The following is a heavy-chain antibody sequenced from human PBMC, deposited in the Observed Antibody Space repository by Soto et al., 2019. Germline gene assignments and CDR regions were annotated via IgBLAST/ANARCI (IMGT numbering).Heavy chain of an antibody. CDR1: GGSSSSYY. Sequence: SETLSLTCSGSGGSSSSYYWSWIRQPPGKGLEWIGYIYYSGSTNYNPSLKSRVTISVDTSKNQLSLKLSSVTAADTAVYYCARRYGYYFDYWGQGTLVTVSS. D-gene: IGHD4-17*01. V-gene: IGHV4-59*08. J-gene: IGHJ4*02. CDR2: IYYSGST. CDR3: ARRYGYYFDY.